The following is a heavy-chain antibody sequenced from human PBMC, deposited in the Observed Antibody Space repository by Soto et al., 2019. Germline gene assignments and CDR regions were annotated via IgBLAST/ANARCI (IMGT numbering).Heavy chain of an antibody. D-gene: IGHD6-19*01. CDR3: AREASAVISLDY. CDR1: GYTFTAYS. CDR2: FNPNSGDT. J-gene: IGHJ4*02. V-gene: IGHV1-2*02. Sequence: ASVKVSCKASGYTFTAYSMHWVRQAPGQGLEWVGWFNPNSGDTIYAQKFQGRVTLTRDTSIGTAYMELYSLTSDDTAVYYCAREASAVISLDYWGQGTLVTVAS.